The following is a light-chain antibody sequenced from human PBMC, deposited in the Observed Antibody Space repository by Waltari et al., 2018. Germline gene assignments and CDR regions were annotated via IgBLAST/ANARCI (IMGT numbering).Light chain of an antibody. J-gene: IGLJ2*01. CDR3: SSYTSNSVL. CDR2: DFT. V-gene: IGLV2-14*03. Sequence: QSALTQPASVSGSPGQSITISCTVSISDVGGYRFVSWYQQHPDKAPKLMIYDFTNRPSGVSSRFSGSKSCNTASLTISGLQAEDEADYYCSSYTSNSVLFGGGTKLTVL. CDR1: ISDVGGYRF.